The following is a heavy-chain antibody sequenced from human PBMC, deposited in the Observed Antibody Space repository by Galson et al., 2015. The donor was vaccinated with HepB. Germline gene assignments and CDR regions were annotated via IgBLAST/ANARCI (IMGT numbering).Heavy chain of an antibody. CDR1: GDSVFSYSGT. D-gene: IGHD1-20*01. J-gene: IGHJ4*02. V-gene: IGHV6-1*01. CDR2: MYYRTKWYS. Sequence: CAIVGDSVFSYSGTWYWIRQFRSRGVEWLGRMYYRTKWYSGYAVLVKSRVTINSDTSKNQFSLQLKSVTPEDTGVYYCASGVTGRFDYWGQGTLVTVSS. CDR3: ASGVTGRFDY.